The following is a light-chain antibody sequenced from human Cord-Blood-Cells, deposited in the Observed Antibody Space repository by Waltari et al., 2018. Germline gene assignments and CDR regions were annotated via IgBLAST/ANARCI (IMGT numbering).Light chain of an antibody. CDR1: SSDVGSYNL. Sequence: QSALTQPASVSGSPGQSITLSCTGTSSDVGSYNLVSWYQQHPGKAPKLMIYEGSKLPSGVSNRFAGSKSGNTASLTISGLQAEDEADYYCCSYAGSSTWVFGGGTKLTVL. CDR3: CSYAGSSTWV. J-gene: IGLJ3*02. V-gene: IGLV2-23*01. CDR2: EGS.